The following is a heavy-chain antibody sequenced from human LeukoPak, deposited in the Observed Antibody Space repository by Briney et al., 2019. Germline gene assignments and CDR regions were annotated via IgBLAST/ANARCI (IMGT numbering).Heavy chain of an antibody. CDR3: VNPGWYYDSSGYSYYYGLDV. D-gene: IGHD3-22*01. Sequence: PGGSLRLSCSASGFTFSRYGMHWVRQAPGKGLEYVSAIVSNGGSTYYADSVKGRFTISRDNAKNTLYLQMSSLRADDTAVYYCVNPGWYYDSSGYSYYYGLDVWRQGTTVTVSS. CDR1: GFTFSRYG. V-gene: IGHV3-64D*09. CDR2: IVSNGGST. J-gene: IGHJ6*02.